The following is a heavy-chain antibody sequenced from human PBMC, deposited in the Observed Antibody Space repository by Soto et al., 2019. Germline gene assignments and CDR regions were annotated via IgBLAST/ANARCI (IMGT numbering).Heavy chain of an antibody. D-gene: IGHD4-17*01. V-gene: IGHV3-23*01. J-gene: IGHJ4*02. CDR2: ISGSGDST. CDR3: ATTGAFDF. CDR1: VFTFSSYA. Sequence: GSLRLYCASSVFTFSSYAINWVRQAPWKGLEWVSTISGSGDSTYYADSVKGRFTISRDNSKNTLYLQMNSLRAEDTAVYYCATTGAFDFWGQGTLVTV.